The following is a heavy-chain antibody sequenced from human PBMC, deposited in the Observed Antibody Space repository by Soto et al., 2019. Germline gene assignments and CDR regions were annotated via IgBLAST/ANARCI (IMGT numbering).Heavy chain of an antibody. V-gene: IGHV3-7*05. CDR2: IKQDGSEE. J-gene: IGHJ4*02. CDR1: GFTFSNYW. Sequence: EVQLVESGGGLVQPGGSLRLSCAASGFTFSNYWMNWVRQAPGKGLEWVANIKQDGSEEYYVDSVKGRFTISRDNAKNSLYLQMNSLRAEDTAVYYCARDAMRGGDFDYWGQGTQVTVSS. CDR3: ARDAMRGGDFDY. D-gene: IGHD3-10*01.